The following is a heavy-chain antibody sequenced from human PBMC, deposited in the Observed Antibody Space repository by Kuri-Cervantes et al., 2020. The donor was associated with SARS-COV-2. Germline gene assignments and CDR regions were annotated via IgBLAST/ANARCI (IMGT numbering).Heavy chain of an antibody. J-gene: IGHJ4*02. CDR3: AKTGSLGEVDY. CDR2: ISGSGGST. Sequence: GGSLRLSCAASGFTFSSYEMNWVRQAPGKGLEWVPAISGSGGSTYYADSVKGRFTISRDNSKNTLYLQMNSLRAEDTAVYYCAKTGSLGEVDYWGQGTLVTVSS. CDR1: GFTFSSYE. D-gene: IGHD1-26*01. V-gene: IGHV3-23*01.